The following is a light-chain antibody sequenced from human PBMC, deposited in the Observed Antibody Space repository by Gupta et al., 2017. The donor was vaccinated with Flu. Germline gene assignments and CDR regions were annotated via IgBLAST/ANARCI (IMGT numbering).Light chain of an antibody. Sequence: QSVLTHPPSASGPPGPRVSISCSGSSSNIGSNYVYWYQQLPGPAPKLLIYRNNQRPSGVPDRFSGSKSGTSASLAISGLRSEDEADYYCAARDDSLSGLYVFGTGTKVTVL. CDR1: SSNIGSNY. V-gene: IGLV1-47*01. J-gene: IGLJ1*01. CDR2: RNN. CDR3: AARDDSLSGLYV.